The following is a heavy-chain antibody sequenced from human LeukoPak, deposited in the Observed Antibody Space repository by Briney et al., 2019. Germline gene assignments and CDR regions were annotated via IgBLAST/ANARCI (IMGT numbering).Heavy chain of an antibody. CDR1: GGSISSSSYY. CDR3: ARAEGIVVVPAANHFDY. Sequence: SETLSLTCTVSGGSISSSSYYWGWIRQPPGKGLEWIGSIYYSGSTYYNPSLKSRVTISVDTSKNQFSLKLSSVTAAATAVYYCARAEGIVVVPAANHFDYWGQGTLVTVSS. D-gene: IGHD2-2*01. J-gene: IGHJ4*02. CDR2: IYYSGST. V-gene: IGHV4-39*07.